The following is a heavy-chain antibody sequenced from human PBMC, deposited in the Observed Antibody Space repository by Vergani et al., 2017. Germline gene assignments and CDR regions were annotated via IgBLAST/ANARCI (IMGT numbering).Heavy chain of an antibody. CDR1: GGSISSGDYY. J-gene: IGHJ6*03. CDR3: ARASLRALVGYYYYMDV. D-gene: IGHD3-16*02. V-gene: IGHV4-30-4*01. CDR2: IYYSGST. Sequence: QVQLQESGPGLVKPSQTLSLTCTVSGGSISSGDYYWSWIRQPPGKGLEWIGYIYYSGSTYYNPSLKSRVTISVDTSKNQFSLKLSSVTADDTAVYYCARASLRALVGYYYYMDVWGKGKTVVVSS.